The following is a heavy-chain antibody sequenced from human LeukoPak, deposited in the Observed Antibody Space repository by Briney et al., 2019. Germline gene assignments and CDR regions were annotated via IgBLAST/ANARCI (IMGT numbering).Heavy chain of an antibody. D-gene: IGHD3-3*01. CDR2: IIPIFGTA. Sequence: SVKVSCKASGYTFTGYYMHWVRQAPGQGLEWMGGIIPIFGTANYAQKFQGRVTITADKSTSTAYMELSSLRSEDTAVYYCANSVSVLRFLEWSRPLYAFDIWGQGTMVTVSS. CDR1: GYTFTGYY. V-gene: IGHV1-69*06. J-gene: IGHJ3*02. CDR3: ANSVSVLRFLEWSRPLYAFDI.